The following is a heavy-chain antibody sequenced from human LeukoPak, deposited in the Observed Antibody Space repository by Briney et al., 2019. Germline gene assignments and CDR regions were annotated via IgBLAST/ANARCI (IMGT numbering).Heavy chain of an antibody. CDR3: ARVYGSGSYHLDY. J-gene: IGHJ4*02. Sequence: GGSLRLSCAASGFTFSNYGMHWVRQAPGKGLEWVAVIWYDGSNKYYADSVKGRFTISRDNSKNTLYLQMNSLRAEDAAVYYCARVYGSGSYHLDYWGQGTLVTVSS. CDR1: GFTFSNYG. V-gene: IGHV3-33*08. D-gene: IGHD3-10*01. CDR2: IWYDGSNK.